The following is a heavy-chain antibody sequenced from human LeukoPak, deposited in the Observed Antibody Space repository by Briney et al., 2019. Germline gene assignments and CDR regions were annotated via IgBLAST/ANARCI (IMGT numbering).Heavy chain of an antibody. Sequence: SETLSLTCTVSGGSISSYYWSWIRQPPGQGLEWIGYIYYSGSTNYNPSLKSRVTISVDTSKNQFSLKLSSVTAADTAVYYCASTDYYDSSGTFDYWGQGTLVTVSS. CDR2: IYYSGST. D-gene: IGHD3-22*01. J-gene: IGHJ4*02. CDR3: ASTDYYDSSGTFDY. V-gene: IGHV4-59*01. CDR1: GGSISSYY.